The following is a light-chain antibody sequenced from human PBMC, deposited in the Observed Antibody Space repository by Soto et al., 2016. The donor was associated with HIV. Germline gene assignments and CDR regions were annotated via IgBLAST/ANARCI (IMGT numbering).Light chain of an antibody. CDR1: NIGSKS. V-gene: IGLV3-21*03. CDR2: GDS. J-gene: IGLJ3*02. Sequence: SYVLTQPPSVSVAPGKTARITCGGNNIGSKSVHWYQQKPGRAPVLVVYGDSDRPSGIPERFSGSNSENTATLTISRVEAGDEADYYCQVWDNSRDHWVFGGGTKLTVL. CDR3: QVWDNSRDHWV.